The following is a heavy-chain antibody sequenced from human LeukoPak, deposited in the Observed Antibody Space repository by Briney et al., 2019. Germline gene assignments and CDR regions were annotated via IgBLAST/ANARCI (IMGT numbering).Heavy chain of an antibody. CDR2: ISYSGGTT. CDR1: GFTFTSYA. CDR3: AKDGVVRGLGPYYFDS. Sequence: GGSLRLSCASSGFTFTSYADSWVRQAPGKGLEWASTISYSGGTTYHTDSLKGRFTNSRDISKNTVYLQMNSLKAEDTAVYYCAKDGVVRGLGPYYFDSWGQGSLVAVSS. V-gene: IGHV3-23*01. J-gene: IGHJ4*02. D-gene: IGHD3-10*01.